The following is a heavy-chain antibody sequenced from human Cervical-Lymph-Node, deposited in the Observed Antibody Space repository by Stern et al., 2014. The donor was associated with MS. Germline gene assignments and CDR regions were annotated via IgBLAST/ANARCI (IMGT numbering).Heavy chain of an antibody. CDR3: ARGDWGSYFDY. J-gene: IGHJ4*02. D-gene: IGHD3/OR15-3a*01. CDR1: GFSLSTCGVG. Sequence: QVTLRESGPTLVKPTQTLTLTCTFSGFSLSTCGVGVGWIRQPPGKALEWLGLIYSGDDKCYRPSLESRLTSTQDTSKNQVVLTMTNMDPVDTATYYCARGDWGSYFDYWGQGTLVTVSS. CDR2: IYSGDDK. V-gene: IGHV2-5*09.